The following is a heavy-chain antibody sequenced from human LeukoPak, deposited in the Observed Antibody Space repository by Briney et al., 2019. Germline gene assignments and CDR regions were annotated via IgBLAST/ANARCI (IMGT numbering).Heavy chain of an antibody. D-gene: IGHD2-15*01. J-gene: IGHJ4*02. Sequence: SETLSLTCTVSDGSIINYYWGWVRQAPGKGLEWIGSIYYSGSTYYNPSLKSRVTISVDTSKNQFSLKLSSVTAADTAVYYCAREGSGYCSGGSCNHDYWGQGTLVTVSS. CDR3: AREGSGYCSGGSCNHDY. CDR2: IYYSGST. V-gene: IGHV4-39*07. CDR1: DGSIINYY.